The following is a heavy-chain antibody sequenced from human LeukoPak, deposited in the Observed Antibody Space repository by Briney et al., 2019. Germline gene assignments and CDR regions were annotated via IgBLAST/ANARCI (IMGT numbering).Heavy chain of an antibody. J-gene: IGHJ6*02. V-gene: IGHV1-69*13. CDR1: GGTFISYA. Sequence: SVKVSCKASGGTFISYAISWVRQAPGQGLEWMGGIIPIFGTANYAQKFQGRVTITADESTSTAYMELSSLRSEDTAVYYCAREGGFEAYYYYGMDVWGQGTTVTVSS. CDR2: IIPIFGTA. D-gene: IGHD5-12*01. CDR3: AREGGFEAYYYYGMDV.